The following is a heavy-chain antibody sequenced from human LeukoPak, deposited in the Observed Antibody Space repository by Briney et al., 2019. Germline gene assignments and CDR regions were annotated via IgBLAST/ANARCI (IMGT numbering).Heavy chain of an antibody. D-gene: IGHD6-19*01. Sequence: SETLSLTCTVSGGSISSGGYYWSWLRQPPGKGLEWLGYIYHSGSTYYNPSLKSRVTISVDRSKNQLSLRLTAVTAADTAVYYCAYGYNSGPTRELDAFDIWGQGTMVIVSS. V-gene: IGHV4-30-2*01. CDR1: GGSISSGGYY. J-gene: IGHJ3*02. CDR2: IYHSGST. CDR3: AYGYNSGPTRELDAFDI.